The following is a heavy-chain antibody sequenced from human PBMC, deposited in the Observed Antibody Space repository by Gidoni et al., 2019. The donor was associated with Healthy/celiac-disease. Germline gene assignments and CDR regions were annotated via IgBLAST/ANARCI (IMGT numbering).Heavy chain of an antibody. Sequence: QVQLVESGGGVVQPGRSLRLSCAPCGFPFRSCGMHWVRQAPGKGLEGVAVIWYDGSNKYYADSVKGRFTISRDNSKNTLYLQMNSLRAEDTAVYYCARDEALYYYDSSGYYVHWGQGTLVTVSS. J-gene: IGHJ4*02. D-gene: IGHD3-22*01. V-gene: IGHV3-33*01. CDR2: IWYDGSNK. CDR3: ARDEALYYYDSSGYYVH. CDR1: GFPFRSCG.